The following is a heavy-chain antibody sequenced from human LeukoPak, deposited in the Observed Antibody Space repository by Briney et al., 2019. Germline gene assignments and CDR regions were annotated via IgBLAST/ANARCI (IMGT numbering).Heavy chain of an antibody. CDR2: ITGSGRGT. J-gene: IGHJ3*02. D-gene: IGHD4-17*01. Sequence: GGSLRLSCTASGLTFSNYATTWVRQAPGKGLEWVSSITGSGRGTYYADSVKGRFSVSRDNSQNTVFLHMSSLRADDTALYYCSKDPNGDYVGAFDMWGPGTMVTVSS. CDR1: GLTFSNYA. V-gene: IGHV3-23*01. CDR3: SKDPNGDYVGAFDM.